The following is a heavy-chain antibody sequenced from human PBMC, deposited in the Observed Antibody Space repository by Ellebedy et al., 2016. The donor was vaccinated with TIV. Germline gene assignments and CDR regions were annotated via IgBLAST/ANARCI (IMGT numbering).Heavy chain of an antibody. Sequence: GGSLRLXXAASGFTFRTYGMHWVRQAPGKGLEWVALISYDGSDKFYADSVRGRFTISRDTSKNTLYLQMNSLRAEDTAVYYCAKDNVRKGNMDVWGKGTTVTVSS. CDR3: AKDNVRKGNMDV. CDR2: ISYDGSDK. D-gene: IGHD1-14*01. J-gene: IGHJ6*03. CDR1: GFTFRTYG. V-gene: IGHV3-33*05.